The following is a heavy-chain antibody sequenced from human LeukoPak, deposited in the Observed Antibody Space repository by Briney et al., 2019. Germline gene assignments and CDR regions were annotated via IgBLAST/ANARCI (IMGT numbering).Heavy chain of an antibody. D-gene: IGHD6-6*01. Sequence: PSETLSLTCTVSGGSISSYYWSWIRQPPGKGLEWIGYIYYSGSTNYNPSLKSRVTISVDTSKNQFSLKLSSVTAADTAVYYCARWYKYSSSWSPVNWFDPWGQGTLVTVSS. CDR2: IYYSGST. V-gene: IGHV4-59*01. J-gene: IGHJ5*02. CDR1: GGSISSYY. CDR3: ARWYKYSSSWSPVNWFDP.